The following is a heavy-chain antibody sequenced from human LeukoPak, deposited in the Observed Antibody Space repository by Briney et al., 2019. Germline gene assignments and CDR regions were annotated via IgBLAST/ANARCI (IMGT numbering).Heavy chain of an antibody. V-gene: IGHV3-23*01. CDR1: GFTFSSYA. D-gene: IGHD3-22*01. J-gene: IGHJ4*02. CDR2: INGSGGST. CDR3: AKANAYYYDSSGSEYFDY. Sequence: PGGSLRLSCAASGFTFSSYAMSWVRQAPGKGLEWVSAINGSGGSTYYADSVKGRFTISKDNSKNTLYLQMNSLRAEDTAVYYCAKANAYYYDSSGSEYFDYWGQGTLVTVSS.